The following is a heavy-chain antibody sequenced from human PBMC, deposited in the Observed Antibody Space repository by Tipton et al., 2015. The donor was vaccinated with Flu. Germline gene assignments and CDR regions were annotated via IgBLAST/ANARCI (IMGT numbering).Heavy chain of an antibody. J-gene: IGHJ4*02. CDR1: GDSMGTYS. CDR3: ARHSGSRSYPLDY. CDR2: TTYSGTT. Sequence: TLSLTCTVSGDSMGTYSWSWIRRPPGKGLEWIGYTTYSGTTSYNPSLQSRVSISIDTSKNQFSLKLSSVTAADTAVYYCARHSGSRSYPLDYWGQGTLVTVSS. V-gene: IGHV4-59*08. D-gene: IGHD3-10*01.